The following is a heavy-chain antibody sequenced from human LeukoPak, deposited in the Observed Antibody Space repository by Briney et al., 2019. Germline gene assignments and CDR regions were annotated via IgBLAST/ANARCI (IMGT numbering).Heavy chain of an antibody. CDR2: ISGRSSST. CDR1: GFTFSSYS. Sequence: GGSLRLSCAASGFTFSSYSMNWVRQAPGKGLEWVSGISGRSSSTYYADSVKGRFTISRDISKNTLYLQMNSLRAEDTAIYYCARAGSIRFDYWGQGTLVTVSS. J-gene: IGHJ4*02. CDR3: ARAGSIRFDY. V-gene: IGHV3-23*01. D-gene: IGHD1-26*01.